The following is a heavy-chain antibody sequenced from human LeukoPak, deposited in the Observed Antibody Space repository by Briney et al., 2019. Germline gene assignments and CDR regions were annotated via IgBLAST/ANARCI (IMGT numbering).Heavy chain of an antibody. J-gene: IGHJ4*02. D-gene: IGHD1-26*01. Sequence: PGGSLRLSCAASGFTFSSYWMSWVRQAPGKGLEWVANIKQDGSEKYYVDSVKGRFTIFRDNAESSLYLQLNSLGAEDTAVYYRVRGGLYHYSGTSGDYWGQGTLVTVSS. CDR1: GFTFSSYW. CDR3: VRGGLYHYSGTSGDY. V-gene: IGHV3-7*01. CDR2: IKQDGSEK.